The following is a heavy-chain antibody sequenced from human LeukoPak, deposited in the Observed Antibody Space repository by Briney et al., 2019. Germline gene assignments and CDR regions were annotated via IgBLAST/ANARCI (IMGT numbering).Heavy chain of an antibody. D-gene: IGHD4-23*01. CDR3: TTGNPWYGGNPGVVDY. V-gene: IGHV3-15*01. CDR2: IKSKTDGGTT. Sequence: TGGSLRLSCAASGFTFSNAWMSWVRQAPGKGLEWVGRIKSKTDGGTTDYAAPVKGRFTISRDDSKNTLYLQMNSLKTEDTAVYYCTTGNPWYGGNPGVVDYWGQGTLVTVSS. CDR1: GFTFSNAW. J-gene: IGHJ4*02.